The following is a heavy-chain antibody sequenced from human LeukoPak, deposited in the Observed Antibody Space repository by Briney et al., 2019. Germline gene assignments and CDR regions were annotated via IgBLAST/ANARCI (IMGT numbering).Heavy chain of an antibody. CDR1: GFTFSSYA. V-gene: IGHV3-30-3*01. CDR2: ISYDGSNK. CDR3: ARDSVLREYYFDY. J-gene: IGHJ4*02. D-gene: IGHD3-16*01. Sequence: GGSLRLSCAASGFTFSSYAMHWVRQAPGKGLEWVAVISYDGSNKYYADSVKGRFTISRDNSKNTLYLQMNSLRAEDTAVYYCARDSVLREYYFDYWGQGTLVTVSS.